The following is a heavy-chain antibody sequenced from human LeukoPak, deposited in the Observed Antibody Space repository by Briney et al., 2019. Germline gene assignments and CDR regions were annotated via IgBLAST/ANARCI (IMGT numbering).Heavy chain of an antibody. Sequence: SETLSLTCTVTGGSIIDNGFYWGWIRQPPGKGLEWIGRIFHSGTTNYNPSLERRVTIAVDTSKNQFSLRLTSVTAADTALYYCARLTDSWGQGTLVTVSS. CDR1: GGSIIDNGFY. CDR3: ARLTDS. J-gene: IGHJ4*02. CDR2: IFHSGTT. V-gene: IGHV4-39*01.